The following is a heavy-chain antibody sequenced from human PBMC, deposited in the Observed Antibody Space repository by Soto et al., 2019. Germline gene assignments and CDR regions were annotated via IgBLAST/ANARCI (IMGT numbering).Heavy chain of an antibody. D-gene: IGHD2-8*01. CDR2: INSDGSST. CDR3: ARGSLMVDAFDI. CDR1: GFTFSSYW. Sequence: GGSLRLSCAASGFTFSSYWMHWVRQAPGKGLVWVSRINSDGSSTSYADSVKGRFTISRDNAKNTLYLQMNSLRAEDTAVYYCARGSLMVDAFDIWGQGTMVTVSS. J-gene: IGHJ3*02. V-gene: IGHV3-74*01.